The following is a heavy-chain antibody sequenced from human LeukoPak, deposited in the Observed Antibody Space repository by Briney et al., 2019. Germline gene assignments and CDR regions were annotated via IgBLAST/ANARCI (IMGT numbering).Heavy chain of an antibody. D-gene: IGHD5-12*01. J-gene: IGHJ5*02. V-gene: IGHV3-23*01. CDR3: AKDRDSGYPNWFDP. CDR2: ISGSGGST. CDR1: GFTFSSYA. Sequence: GGSLRLSCAASGFTFSSYAMSWVRQAPGKGLEWVSAISGSGGSTYYAASVKGRFTISSDNSKNTLYLQMNSLRAEDTAVYYCAKDRDSGYPNWFDPWGQGTLVTVSS.